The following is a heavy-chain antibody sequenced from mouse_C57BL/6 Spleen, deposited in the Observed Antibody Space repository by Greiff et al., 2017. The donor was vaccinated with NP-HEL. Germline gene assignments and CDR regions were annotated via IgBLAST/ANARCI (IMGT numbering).Heavy chain of an antibody. V-gene: IGHV1-64*01. CDR2: IHPNSGST. CDR1: GYTFTSYW. Sequence: QLKQPGAELVKPGASVKLSCKASGYTFTSYWMHWVKQRPGQGLEWIGMIHPNSGSTNYNEKFKSKATLTVDKSSSTAYMQLSSLTSEDSAVYYCARGDYDYDVWYFDVWGTGTTVTVSS. J-gene: IGHJ1*03. CDR3: ARGDYDYDVWYFDV. D-gene: IGHD2-4*01.